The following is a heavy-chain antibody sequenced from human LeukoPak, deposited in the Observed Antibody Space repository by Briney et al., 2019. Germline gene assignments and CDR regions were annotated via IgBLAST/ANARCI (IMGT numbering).Heavy chain of an antibody. V-gene: IGHV3-48*03. CDR3: ARRGMVRGVINPPFDY. CDR1: GFSFSSYE. D-gene: IGHD3-10*01. Sequence: GGSLTLSCAASGFSFSSYEMNWVRQAPGKGLEWVSYISSSGSTIYYADSVKGRFTISRDNAKNSLYLQMNSLRAEDTAVYYCARRGMVRGVINPPFDYWGQGTLVSVSS. J-gene: IGHJ4*02. CDR2: ISSSGSTI.